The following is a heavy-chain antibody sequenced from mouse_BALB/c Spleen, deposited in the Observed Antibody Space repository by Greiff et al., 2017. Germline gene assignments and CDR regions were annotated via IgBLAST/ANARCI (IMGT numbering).Heavy chain of an antibody. CDR3: ASPYDG. J-gene: IGHJ3*02. D-gene: IGHD2-12*01. Sequence: DVKLVESGGGLVKPGGSLKLSCAASGFTFSDYYMYWVRQTPEKRLEWVATISDGGSYTYYPDSVKGRFTISRDNAKNNLYLQMSSLKSEDTAMYYCASPYDGWGQGTLVTVSA. CDR1: GFTFSDYY. CDR2: ISDGGSYT. V-gene: IGHV5-4*02.